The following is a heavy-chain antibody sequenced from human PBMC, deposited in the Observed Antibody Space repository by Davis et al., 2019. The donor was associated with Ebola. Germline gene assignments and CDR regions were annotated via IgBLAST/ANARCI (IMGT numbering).Heavy chain of an antibody. CDR3: ASDYGSGFFDY. CDR2: INHSGST. CDR1: GWSFSGYY. Sequence: SETLSLTCAVYGWSFSGYYWSWIRQPPGKGLEWIGEINHSGSTNYNPSLKNRVTISVTTSKNQFSLRLNSVTAADTALYYCASDYGSGFFDYWGQGTLVTVSS. V-gene: IGHV4-34*01. D-gene: IGHD4/OR15-4a*01. J-gene: IGHJ4*02.